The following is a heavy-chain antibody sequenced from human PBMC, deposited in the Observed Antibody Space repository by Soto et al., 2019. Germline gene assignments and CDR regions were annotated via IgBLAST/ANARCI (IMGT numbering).Heavy chain of an antibody. D-gene: IGHD5-12*01. CDR1: GGSISSGGYY. CDR3: ARAGYSGYDYGLDP. V-gene: IGHV4-31*03. CDR2: IYYSGST. J-gene: IGHJ5*02. Sequence: QVQLQESGPGLVKPSQTLSLTCTVSGGSISSGGYYWSWIRQHPGKVLEWIGYIYYSGSTYYNPSLKSRVTISVDTSKNQFSLKLSSVTAADTAVYYCARAGYSGYDYGLDPWGQGTLVTVSS.